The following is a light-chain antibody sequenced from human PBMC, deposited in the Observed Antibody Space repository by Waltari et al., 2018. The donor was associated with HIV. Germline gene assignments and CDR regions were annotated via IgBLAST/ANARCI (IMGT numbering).Light chain of an antibody. CDR2: GAS. J-gene: IGKJ3*01. CDR3: QQSYNTPPT. Sequence: IQMTQSPSSLSASVGDRVTTTCRASQSISDYLNWYQQKPRKAPILLIYGASNLQSGVPSRFSGGGSGTDFTLTISSLQPEDFATYYCQQSYNTPPTFGPGTKVDI. V-gene: IGKV1-39*01. CDR1: QSISDY.